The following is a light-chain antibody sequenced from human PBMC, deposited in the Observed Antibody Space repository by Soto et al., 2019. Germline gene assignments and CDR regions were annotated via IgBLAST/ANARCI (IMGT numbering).Light chain of an antibody. Sequence: QSALTQPASVSGSPGQSITISCTGTSSDVGGYNYVSWYQQHPGKAPKLMIYDVSNRPSGVSNRFSGSKSGNTASLTISGLQAEDEADYYCSSYTSRSTWVFGGGTKLTAL. CDR3: SSYTSRSTWV. CDR2: DVS. V-gene: IGLV2-14*01. J-gene: IGLJ3*02. CDR1: SSDVGGYNY.